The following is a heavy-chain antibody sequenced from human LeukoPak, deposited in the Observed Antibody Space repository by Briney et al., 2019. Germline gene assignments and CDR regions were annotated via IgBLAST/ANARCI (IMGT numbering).Heavy chain of an antibody. CDR3: ARAGGSSGWDYWYFDL. D-gene: IGHD6-19*01. J-gene: IGHJ2*01. CDR1: GFTFSSYS. CDR2: ISSSSSYI. V-gene: IGHV3-21*01. Sequence: GGSLRLSCAASGFTFSSYSMNWVRQAPGKGLEWVSSISSSSSYIYYADSVKGRFTISRDNAKNSLYLQMNSLRAEDTAVYYCARAGGSSGWDYWYFDLWGRGTLVTVSS.